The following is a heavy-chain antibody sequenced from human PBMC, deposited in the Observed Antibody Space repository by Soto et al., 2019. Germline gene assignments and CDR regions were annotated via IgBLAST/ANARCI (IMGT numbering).Heavy chain of an antibody. CDR2: IIPIFGTA. J-gene: IGHJ4*02. D-gene: IGHD3-10*01. Sequence: SVKVSCKASGGTFSSYAISWVRQAPGQGLEWMGGIIPIFGTANYAQKFQGRVTITADESTSTAYMELSSLRSEDTAVYYWATPTPLRGAAPTQADFDFWGQLPPVAVST. CDR1: GGTFSSYA. V-gene: IGHV1-69*13. CDR3: ATPTPLRGAAPTQADFDF.